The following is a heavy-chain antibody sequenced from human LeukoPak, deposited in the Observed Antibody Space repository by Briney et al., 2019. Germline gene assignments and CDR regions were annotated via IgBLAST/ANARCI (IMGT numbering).Heavy chain of an antibody. J-gene: IGHJ3*02. CDR3: AKDIGWGVDAFDI. Sequence: PGGSLRLSCAASGFTFDDYAMHWVRQAPGKGLEWVSGISWNSGSIGYADSVKGRFTISRDNAKNSLYLQMNSLRAEDMALYYCAKDIGWGVDAFDIWGQGTMVTVSS. CDR2: ISWNSGSI. D-gene: IGHD3-16*01. CDR1: GFTFDDYA. V-gene: IGHV3-9*03.